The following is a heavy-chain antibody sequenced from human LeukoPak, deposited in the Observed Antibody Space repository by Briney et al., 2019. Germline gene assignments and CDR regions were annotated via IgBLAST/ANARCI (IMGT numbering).Heavy chain of an antibody. CDR2: INPNSGGT. D-gene: IGHD2-2*02. CDR1: GYTFTGYY. V-gene: IGHV1-2*02. CDR3: ARPSYCSSTSCYNGGGFDI. Sequence: ASVKVSCKASGYTFTGYYMHWVRQAPGQGLEWMGWINPNSGGTNYAQKFQGRVTMTRDTSISTAYMELSRLRSDDTAVYYCARPSYCSSTSCYNGGGFDIWGQGTMVTVSS. J-gene: IGHJ3*02.